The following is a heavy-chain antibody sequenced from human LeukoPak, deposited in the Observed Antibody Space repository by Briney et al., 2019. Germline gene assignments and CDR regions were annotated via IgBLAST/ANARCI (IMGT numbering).Heavy chain of an antibody. CDR3: ARVHPPFDYDSGGYYFGGVDY. Sequence: PSETLSLTCAVYGGSFSGYYWSWIRQPPGKGLEWIGEINHSGSTNYNPSLKSRVTISVDTSKNQFSLKLSSVTAADTAVYYCARVHPPFDYDSGGYYFGGVDYWGQGTLVTVSS. D-gene: IGHD3-22*01. CDR2: INHSGST. V-gene: IGHV4-34*01. CDR1: GGSFSGYY. J-gene: IGHJ4*02.